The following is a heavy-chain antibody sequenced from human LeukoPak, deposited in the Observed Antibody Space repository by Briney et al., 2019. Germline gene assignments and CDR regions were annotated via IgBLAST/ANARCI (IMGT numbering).Heavy chain of an antibody. D-gene: IGHD2-2*02. Sequence: GGSLRLSCAASGFTFSMYAMSWVRQAPGRGLEWVSAISGSGGGTYYADSVKGRFTISRDNSKDTLFLQLNSLTAADTAMYFCAKASVAIPQYCNSWGQGTLVTVSS. J-gene: IGHJ5*02. V-gene: IGHV3-23*01. CDR3: AKASVAIPQYCNS. CDR1: GFTFSMYA. CDR2: ISGSGGGT.